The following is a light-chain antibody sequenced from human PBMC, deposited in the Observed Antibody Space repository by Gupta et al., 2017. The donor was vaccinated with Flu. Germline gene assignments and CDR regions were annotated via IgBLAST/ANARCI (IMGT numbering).Light chain of an antibody. CDR2: GSD. Sequence: VNNPCSGSSGNIGHNPVSCYHQVPGTAPKLHIYGSDRRPSGGPERFSGSKSGTSAALAISGLQSEDEAYYYCAAWEDSLNGYYVFGPGTKVTAL. CDR3: AAWEDSLNGYYV. J-gene: IGLJ1*01. V-gene: IGLV1-44*01. CDR1: SGNIGHNP.